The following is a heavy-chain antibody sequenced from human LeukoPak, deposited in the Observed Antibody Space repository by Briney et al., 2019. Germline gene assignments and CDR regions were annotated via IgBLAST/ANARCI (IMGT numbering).Heavy chain of an antibody. Sequence: SETLSLTCTVSGGSISSGGYYWSWIRQYPGKGLEWIGYIYYSGSTYYNPSLKSRVTISVDTSKNQFSLKLSSVTAADTAVYYCAKSSGYRGGGNWFDPWGQGTLVTVSS. CDR2: IYYSGST. D-gene: IGHD3-22*01. CDR3: AKSSGYRGGGNWFDP. V-gene: IGHV4-31*03. CDR1: GGSISSGGYY. J-gene: IGHJ5*02.